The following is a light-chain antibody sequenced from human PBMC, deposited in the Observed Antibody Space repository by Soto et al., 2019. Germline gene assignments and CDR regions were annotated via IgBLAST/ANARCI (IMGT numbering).Light chain of an antibody. CDR1: QSISTY. J-gene: IGKJ1*01. CDR2: AAS. CDR3: QQSYSTPRT. V-gene: IGKV1-39*01. Sequence: DIQMTQSPSSLSASVGDRVTITCRASQSISTYLNWYQQKPGKAPKLLIYAASSLQSAVPSRFSGSGSRTDFTLTISSLQPEDFATYYCQQSYSTPRTFGQGTKVEIK.